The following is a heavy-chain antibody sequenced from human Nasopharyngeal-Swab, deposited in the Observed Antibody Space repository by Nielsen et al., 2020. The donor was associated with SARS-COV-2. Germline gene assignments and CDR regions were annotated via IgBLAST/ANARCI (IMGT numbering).Heavy chain of an antibody. Sequence: GGSLRLSCAASGFTFDDYAMHWARQAPGKGLEWVSGISWNSGSIGYADSVKGRFTISRDNAKNSLYLQMNSLRAEDTALYYCAKDMEEQWLGALDYWGQGTLVTVSS. CDR3: AKDMEEQWLGALDY. CDR2: ISWNSGSI. CDR1: GFTFDDYA. J-gene: IGHJ4*02. D-gene: IGHD6-19*01. V-gene: IGHV3-9*01.